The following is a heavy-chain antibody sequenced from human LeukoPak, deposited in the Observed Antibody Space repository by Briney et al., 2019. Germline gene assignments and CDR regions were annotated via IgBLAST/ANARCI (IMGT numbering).Heavy chain of an antibody. Sequence: GGCLRLSCAASGFTLSNYAMSWVRQAPGKGLEWVSAISGSGESTYYADSVKGRFTISRDNSKNTLYLQMNTVRADDTAVYYCAKASYGSGSYYTSLADWGQGTLVTVSS. CDR3: AKASYGSGSYYTSLAD. D-gene: IGHD3-10*01. V-gene: IGHV3-23*01. CDR2: ISGSGEST. CDR1: GFTLSNYA. J-gene: IGHJ4*02.